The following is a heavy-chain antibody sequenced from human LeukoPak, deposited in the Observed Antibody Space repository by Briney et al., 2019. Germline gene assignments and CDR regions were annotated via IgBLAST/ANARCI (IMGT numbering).Heavy chain of an antibody. D-gene: IGHD3-22*01. CDR1: GFTFSSYW. CDR3: AKDYDSSGYYSYY. CDR2: IKQDGSEK. J-gene: IGHJ4*02. V-gene: IGHV3-7*03. Sequence: GGSLRLSCAASGFTFSSYWMSWVRQAPGKGLEWVANIKQDGSEKYYVDSVKGRFTISRDNAKNSLYLQMNSLRAEDTAVYYCAKDYDSSGYYSYYWGQGTLVTVSS.